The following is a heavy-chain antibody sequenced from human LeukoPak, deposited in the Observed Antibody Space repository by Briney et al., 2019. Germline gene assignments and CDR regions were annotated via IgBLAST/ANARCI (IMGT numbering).Heavy chain of an antibody. Sequence: KISCKGSGYSFTSYAISWVRQAPGQGLEWMGGIIPIFGTANYAQKFQGRDTITADESTSTAYMELSSLRSEDTAVYYCARGSPKSYYYDSSGYYLDYWAREPWSPSPQ. CDR1: GYSFTSYA. J-gene: IGHJ4*02. D-gene: IGHD3-22*01. CDR3: ARGSPKSYYYDSSGYYLDY. V-gene: IGHV1-69*01. CDR2: IIPIFGTA.